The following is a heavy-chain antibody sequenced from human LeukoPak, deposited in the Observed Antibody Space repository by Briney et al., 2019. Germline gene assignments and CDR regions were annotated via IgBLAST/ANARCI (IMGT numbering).Heavy chain of an antibody. Sequence: GGSLRLSCAASGFTVSSNYMSWVRQAPGKGLEWVSVIYSGGTTYYADSVKGRFTISRDNSMNTLYLQMNTLRPEDTAVYYCAKDRSYYDSGGYRNFDYWGQGTLVTVSS. CDR1: GFTVSSNY. J-gene: IGHJ4*02. CDR3: AKDRSYYDSGGYRNFDY. CDR2: IYSGGTT. D-gene: IGHD3-22*01. V-gene: IGHV3-53*01.